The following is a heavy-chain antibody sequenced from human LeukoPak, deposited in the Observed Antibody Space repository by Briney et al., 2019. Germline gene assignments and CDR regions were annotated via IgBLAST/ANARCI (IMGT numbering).Heavy chain of an antibody. Sequence: ASVKVSCKASGGTFSSYAISWVRQAPGQGLEWMGGIIPIFGTANYAQKFQGRVTMTTDTSTSTAYMEIRNLRSDDTAVYYCARGVVVHYTWFDPWGQGTLVTVSS. CDR2: IIPIFGTA. CDR1: GGTFSSYA. CDR3: ARGVVVHYTWFDP. J-gene: IGHJ5*02. V-gene: IGHV1-69*05. D-gene: IGHD2-2*01.